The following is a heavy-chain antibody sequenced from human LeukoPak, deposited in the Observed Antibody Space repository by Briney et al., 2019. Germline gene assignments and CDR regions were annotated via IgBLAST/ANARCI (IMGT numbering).Heavy chain of an antibody. D-gene: IGHD3-10*01. J-gene: IGHJ4*02. V-gene: IGHV4-61*02. CDR1: GGSISSGSYY. CDR2: IYTSGST. CDR3: ARNITLVDSYSFDY. Sequence: PSQTLSLTCTVSGGSISSGSYYWSCIRQPAGKGLEWIGRIYTSGSTNYNPSLKSRVTISVDTSKNQFSLKLSSVTAADTAVYYCARNITLVDSYSFDYWGQGTLITVSS.